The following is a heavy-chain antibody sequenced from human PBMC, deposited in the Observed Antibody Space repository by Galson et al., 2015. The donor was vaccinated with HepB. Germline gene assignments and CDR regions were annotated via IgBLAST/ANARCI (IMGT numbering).Heavy chain of an antibody. CDR3: THSLVYTSFYYMDV. J-gene: IGHJ6*03. Sequence: PALVKPTQTLTLTCTFSGFSLSTTGVSVAWIRQPPGKALEWLSLIYWNDFKRYSPSLKSRLTITKDTSKNQVVLTLATVDPVDTATYYCTHSLVYTSFYYMDVWGRGTTVTVSS. CDR1: GFSLSTTGVS. CDR2: IYWNDFK. V-gene: IGHV2-5*01. D-gene: IGHD6-19*01.